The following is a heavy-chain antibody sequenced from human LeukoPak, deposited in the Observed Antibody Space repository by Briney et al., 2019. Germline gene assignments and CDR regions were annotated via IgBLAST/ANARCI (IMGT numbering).Heavy chain of an antibody. CDR2: VYNSENT. V-gene: IGHV4-59*12. D-gene: IGHD4-17*01. CDR1: GGSISIYY. J-gene: IGHJ5*02. Sequence: PSETLSLTCTVSGGSISIYYWSWIRQPPGKGLEWIGYVYNSENTNYNPSLKSRATISADTSKNQFSLKLNSVTAADTAVYYCARGRLRVWFDPWGQGTLVTVSS. CDR3: ARGRLRVWFDP.